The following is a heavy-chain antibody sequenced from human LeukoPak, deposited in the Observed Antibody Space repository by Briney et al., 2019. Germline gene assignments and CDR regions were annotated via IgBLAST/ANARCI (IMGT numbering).Heavy chain of an antibody. CDR3: ARDGARTLFDWAGGNDS. CDR2: INPNSGGT. Sequence: ASVTVSCKASGYTFTGHYLHWVRQAPGQGLEWMGWINPNSGGTNYSQKFQGRVTMTRDTSISTVYMELSRLRLDDTAVYFCARDGARTLFDWAGGNDSWGQGTLVTVSS. J-gene: IGHJ4*02. V-gene: IGHV1-2*02. CDR1: GYTFTGHY. D-gene: IGHD3-9*01.